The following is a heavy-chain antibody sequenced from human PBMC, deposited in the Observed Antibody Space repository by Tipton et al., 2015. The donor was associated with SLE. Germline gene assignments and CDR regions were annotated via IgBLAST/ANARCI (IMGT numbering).Heavy chain of an antibody. D-gene: IGHD3-22*01. Sequence: QLVQSGAEVKKPGSSVKVSCKASGGTFSSYAISWVRQAPGQGLEWMGGIIPIFGTANYAQKFQGRVTITTDESTSTAYMELSSLRSEDTAVYYCARENYYDSAPGWYFDHWGQGTLVTVSS. CDR1: GGTFSSYA. J-gene: IGHJ4*02. CDR3: ARENYYDSAPGWYFDH. V-gene: IGHV1-69*05. CDR2: IIPIFGTA.